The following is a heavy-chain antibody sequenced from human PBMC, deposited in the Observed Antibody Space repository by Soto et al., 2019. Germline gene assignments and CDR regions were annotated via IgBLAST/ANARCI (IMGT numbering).Heavy chain of an antibody. J-gene: IGHJ5*02. D-gene: IGHD6-13*01. CDR1: GFSLSNARMG. CDR2: IFSNDEK. CDR3: ARISAAAGVTNWFGP. V-gene: IGHV2-26*01. Sequence: QVTLKASGPVLVKPTETLTLTCTVSGFSLSNARMGVSWSSQPPGKALEWLAHIFSNDEKAYSTSPKSRLTIAKDTSKSHVVLTMTNMDPVDTATYYCARISAAAGVTNWFGPWGQGTLVTVSS.